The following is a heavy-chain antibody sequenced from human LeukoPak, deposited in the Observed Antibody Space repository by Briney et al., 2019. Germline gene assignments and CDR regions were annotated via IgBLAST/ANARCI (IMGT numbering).Heavy chain of an antibody. Sequence: GRSLRLSCAASGFTFSSYVMHWVRQAPGKGLEWVSAISGSGGSTYYADSVKGRFTISRDNSKNTLYLQMNSLKAEDTAVYYCAKDTGTMIVVVTDGYFDYWGQGTLVTVSS. D-gene: IGHD3-22*01. CDR3: AKDTGTMIVVVTDGYFDY. V-gene: IGHV3-23*01. CDR1: GFTFSSYV. J-gene: IGHJ4*02. CDR2: ISGSGGST.